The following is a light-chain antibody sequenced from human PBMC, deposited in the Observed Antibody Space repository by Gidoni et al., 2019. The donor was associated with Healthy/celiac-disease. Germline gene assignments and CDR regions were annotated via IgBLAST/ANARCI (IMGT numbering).Light chain of an antibody. CDR2: RNT. Sequence: QSVLTPPPSASGTPGPRVTISCSGSSSNIGSNYVYWYQQLPGTAPKLLIYRNTQRPSGVPDRFSGSKSGTSASLAISGLRSEDEADYYCAAWDDSLSGRVFGGGTKLTVL. V-gene: IGLV1-47*01. J-gene: IGLJ3*02. CDR1: SSNIGSNY. CDR3: AAWDDSLSGRV.